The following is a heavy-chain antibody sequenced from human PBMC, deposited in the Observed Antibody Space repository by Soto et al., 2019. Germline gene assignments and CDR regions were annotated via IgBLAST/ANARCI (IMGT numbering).Heavy chain of an antibody. D-gene: IGHD3-10*01. CDR1: GLSFNMYW. CDR3: KRGPRPISTGTGAY. V-gene: IGHV3-74*01. Sequence: PGGSLRLSCAGSGLSFNMYWMHWVLQSPGKGLVWISRIYNDGTYSDYADSVRGRFTISRDNVNDTLYLQMNNLRAEDSGLYYCKRGPRPISTGTGAYWGQGTQVTVSS. J-gene: IGHJ4*02. CDR2: IYNDGTYS.